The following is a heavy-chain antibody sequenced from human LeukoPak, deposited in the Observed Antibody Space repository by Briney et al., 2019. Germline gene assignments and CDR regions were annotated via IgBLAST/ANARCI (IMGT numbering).Heavy chain of an antibody. J-gene: IGHJ6*03. CDR2: IYYSGST. V-gene: IGHV4-31*03. D-gene: IGHD6-6*01. CDR3: AREKGSSSSVPEVGYMDV. CDR1: GCPISSGGYY. Sequence: SETLSLTCTVSGCPISSGGYYWSWIRQHPGKGLEWIGYIYYSGSTYYNPSLKSRVTISVDTSKNQFSLKLSSVTAADTAVYYCAREKGSSSSVPEVGYMDVWGKGTTVTVSS.